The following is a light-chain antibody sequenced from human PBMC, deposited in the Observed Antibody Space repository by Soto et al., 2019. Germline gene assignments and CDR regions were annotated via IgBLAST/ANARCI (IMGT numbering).Light chain of an antibody. V-gene: IGKV3-15*01. CDR2: GAS. CDR3: HQHYSSSYT. CDR1: QSIRSN. Sequence: EVVMTQSPATLSVSPGEGATLYCRASQSIRSNLAWYQKKPGQSHRLLIYGASTRATAVPARFSGSGSGTDFTLTISSLQAEDVAVYYCHQHYSSSYTFGQGTKLEIK. J-gene: IGKJ2*01.